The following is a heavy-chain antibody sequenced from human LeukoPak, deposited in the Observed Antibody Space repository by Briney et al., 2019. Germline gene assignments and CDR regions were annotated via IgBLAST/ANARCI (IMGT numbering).Heavy chain of an antibody. CDR1: GYSISSGFY. V-gene: IGHV4-38-2*02. CDR2: MYHSGST. J-gene: IGHJ3*02. Sequence: SETLSLTCTVSGYSISSGFYWGWIRQPPGKGLEWIGSMYHSGSTYYNPSLKSRVTISVDTSKKQFSLKLNSVTAADTAVYYCARANYYDTSGYSRGAFDIWGQGTMVTVSS. D-gene: IGHD3-22*01. CDR3: ARANYYDTSGYSRGAFDI.